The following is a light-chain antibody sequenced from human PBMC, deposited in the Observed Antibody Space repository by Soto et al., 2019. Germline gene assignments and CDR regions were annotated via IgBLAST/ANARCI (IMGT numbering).Light chain of an antibody. CDR3: HQDGSSPQT. J-gene: IGKJ1*01. CDR1: ESVSSSY. CDR2: GAS. Sequence: EIVLTQSPGTLSLSPGERATLSCRASESVSSSYLAWYQQKPGQAPRLLIYGASSRATGIPDRFSGSGSGTDFTLTTSRLEPEDFAVYYCHQDGSSPQTFDQGTKVEIK. V-gene: IGKV3-20*01.